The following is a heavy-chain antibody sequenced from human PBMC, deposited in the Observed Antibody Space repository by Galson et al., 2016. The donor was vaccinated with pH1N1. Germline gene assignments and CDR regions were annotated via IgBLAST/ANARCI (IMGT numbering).Heavy chain of an antibody. D-gene: IGHD5-12*01. V-gene: IGHV1-69*13. CDR1: GGTFSSYA. CDR3: ARGRGYNYGYVDN. CDR2: IIGMFGIT. J-gene: IGHJ4*02. Sequence: SVKVSCKASGGTFSSYAISWVRQAPGRGLEWMGGIIGMFGITNYAQKFQGRVSITAEEITSSAYMELTSLRSDDTAVYYCARGRGYNYGYVDNWGQGTLVTVSS.